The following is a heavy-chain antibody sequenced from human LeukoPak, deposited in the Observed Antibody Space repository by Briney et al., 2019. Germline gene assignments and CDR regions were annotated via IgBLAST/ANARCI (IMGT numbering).Heavy chain of an antibody. J-gene: IGHJ4*02. CDR3: ARADQAIWDYDY. V-gene: IGHV4-31*03. D-gene: IGHD3-16*01. CDR2: IYYSGST. Sequence: PSETLSLTCTVSGGSISSGGYYWSWIRQHPGKGLEWIGYIYYSGSTYYNPSLKSRVTISVDTSKNQFSLKLSSVTAADTAVYYCARADQAIWDYDYWGQGTLVTVSS. CDR1: GGSISSGGYY.